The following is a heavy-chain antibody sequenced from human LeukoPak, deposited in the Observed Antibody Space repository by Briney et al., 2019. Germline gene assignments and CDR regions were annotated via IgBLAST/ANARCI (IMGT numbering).Heavy chain of an antibody. CDR1: GFTFSSYA. CDR2: ISYDGSNK. J-gene: IGHJ4*02. Sequence: TGGSLRLSCAASGFTFSSYAMHWVRQAPGKGLEGVAVISYDGSNKYYADSVKGRFTISRDNSKNTLYLQMNSLRAEDTAVYYCARDRCTNGVCYSDYWGQGTLVTVSS. D-gene: IGHD2-8*01. V-gene: IGHV3-30-3*01. CDR3: ARDRCTNGVCYSDY.